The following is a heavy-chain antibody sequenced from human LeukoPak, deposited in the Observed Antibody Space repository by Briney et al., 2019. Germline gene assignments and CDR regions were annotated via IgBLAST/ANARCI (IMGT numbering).Heavy chain of an antibody. CDR3: ARDLVVAGAFDI. Sequence: GGSLRLSCAASGFTFSSYSMNWVRQAPGKGLEWVSSISSSSSYIYYADSVKGRFTISRDNAKNSLYLQMNSLRAEGTAVYYCARDLVVAGAFDIWGQGTMVTVSS. V-gene: IGHV3-21*01. CDR1: GFTFSSYS. J-gene: IGHJ3*02. CDR2: ISSSSSYI. D-gene: IGHD6-6*01.